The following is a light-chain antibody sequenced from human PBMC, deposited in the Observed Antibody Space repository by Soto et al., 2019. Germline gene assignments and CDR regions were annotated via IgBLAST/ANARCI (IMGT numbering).Light chain of an antibody. CDR1: SSDVGAYNH. CDR3: SSYTRSDIFI. J-gene: IGLJ1*01. CDR2: EVT. Sequence: QSVLTQPASVSGSPGQSITISCTGTSSDVGAYNHVSWYQHHPGKAPKLMIYEVTNRPSGVSNRFSGSKSGNTASLTISGLQAEDEADYYCSSYTRSDIFIFGTGTKVTVL. V-gene: IGLV2-14*01.